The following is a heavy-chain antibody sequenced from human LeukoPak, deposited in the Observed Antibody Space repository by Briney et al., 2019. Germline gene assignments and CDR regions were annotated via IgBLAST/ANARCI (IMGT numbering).Heavy chain of an antibody. V-gene: IGHV3-15*01. D-gene: IGHD2-2*01. J-gene: IGHJ4*02. CDR3: TTGDIVVVPAAIVPFDY. CDR1: GFTFSNAW. CDR2: IKSKTDGGTT. Sequence: GGSLRLSCAASGFTFSNAWMSWVRQAPGKGLEWVGRIKSKTDGGTTDYAAPGKGRFTISRDDSKNTLYLQMNSLKTEDTAVYYCTTGDIVVVPAAIVPFDYWGQGTLVTVSS.